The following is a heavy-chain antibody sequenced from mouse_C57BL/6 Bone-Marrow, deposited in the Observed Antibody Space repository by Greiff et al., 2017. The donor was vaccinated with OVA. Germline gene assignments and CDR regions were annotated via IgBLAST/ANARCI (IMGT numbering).Heavy chain of an antibody. CDR3: ARPYAMDY. CDR1: GYAFSSYW. Sequence: QVQLKESGAELVKPGASVKISCKASGYAFSSYWMNWVKQRPGKGLEWIGQIYPGDGDTNYNGKFKGKATLTADKSSSTAYLQLSSLTSEDSAVYFCARPYAMDYWGQGTSVTVSS. CDR2: IYPGDGDT. J-gene: IGHJ4*01. V-gene: IGHV1-80*01.